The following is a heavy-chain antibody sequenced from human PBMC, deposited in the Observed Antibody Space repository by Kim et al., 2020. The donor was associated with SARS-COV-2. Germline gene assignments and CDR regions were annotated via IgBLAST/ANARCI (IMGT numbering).Heavy chain of an antibody. Sequence: GESLKISCKGSGYSFTSYWISWVRQMPGKGLECMGRIDPSDSYTNYSSSFQGHVTIPADKSISTAYLQWSSLKASDTAMYYCARRLGHSYGWGAFDIWGQGTMVTVSS. CDR2: IDPSDSYT. CDR1: GYSFTSYW. CDR3: ARRLGHSYGWGAFDI. J-gene: IGHJ3*02. V-gene: IGHV5-10-1*01. D-gene: IGHD5-18*01.